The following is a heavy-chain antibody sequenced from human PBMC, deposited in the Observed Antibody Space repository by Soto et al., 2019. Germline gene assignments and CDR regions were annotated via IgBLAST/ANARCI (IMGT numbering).Heavy chain of an antibody. CDR1: GGSFSGYY. V-gene: IGHV4-34*01. Sequence: PSETLSLTCAVYGGSFSGYYWSWIRQPPGKGLEWIGEINHSGSTNYNPSLKSRVTISVDTSKNQFSLKLSSVTAADTAVYYWARQVLLWFGSGHYYYYYGMDVWGQGTTVTVSS. J-gene: IGHJ6*02. CDR3: ARQVLLWFGSGHYYYYYGMDV. D-gene: IGHD3-10*01. CDR2: INHSGST.